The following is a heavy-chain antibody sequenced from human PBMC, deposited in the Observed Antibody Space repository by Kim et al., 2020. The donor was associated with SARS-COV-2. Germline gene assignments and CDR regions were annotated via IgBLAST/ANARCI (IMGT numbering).Heavy chain of an antibody. CDR3: ASSYDSSGYCCYYYYYGMDV. CDR1: GYTFTSYA. J-gene: IGHJ6*02. CDR2: INAGNGNT. V-gene: IGHV1-3*01. Sequence: ASVKVSCKASGYTFTSYAMHWVRQAPGQRLEWMGWINAGNGNTKYSQKFQGRVTITRDTSASTAYMELSSLRSEDTAVYYCASSYDSSGYCCYYYYYGMDVWGQGTTVTVSS. D-gene: IGHD3-22*01.